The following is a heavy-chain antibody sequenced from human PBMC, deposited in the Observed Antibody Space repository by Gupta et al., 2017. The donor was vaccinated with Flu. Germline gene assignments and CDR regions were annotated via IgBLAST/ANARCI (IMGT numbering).Heavy chain of an antibody. J-gene: IGHJ4*02. Sequence: HLQLQDSAPGRVRSSETLSLTGSVPGAPAVTSSYYWAWIRQPPGKGLEWIGTIYYNGDAYHNPSLRSRLTLSVEASEDRFSLSLRSVTAADTAVYYCARLSAGYIAADSSGFYVDHWGQGALVTVSS. V-gene: IGHV4-39*01. D-gene: IGHD6-19*01. CDR2: IYYNGDA. CDR1: GAPAVTSSYY. CDR3: ARLSAGYIAADSSGFYVDH.